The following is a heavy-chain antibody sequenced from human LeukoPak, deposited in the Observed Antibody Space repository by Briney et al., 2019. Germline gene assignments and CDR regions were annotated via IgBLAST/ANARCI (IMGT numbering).Heavy chain of an antibody. CDR3: ARESGWGLPHAFDF. CDR1: GFTFNIYS. J-gene: IGHJ3*01. CDR2: ISYDGSKI. D-gene: IGHD3-3*01. V-gene: IGHV3-30*03. Sequence: GGSLRLSCAASGFTFNIYSMNWVRQAPGKGLEWVTLISYDGSKIYYADSVKGRFTISRDNSKNTLYLQMNSLRAEDTAVYYCARESGWGLPHAFDFWGQGTMITVSS.